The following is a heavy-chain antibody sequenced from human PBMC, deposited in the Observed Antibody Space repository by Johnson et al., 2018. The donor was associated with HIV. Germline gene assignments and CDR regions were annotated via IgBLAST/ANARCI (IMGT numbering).Heavy chain of an antibody. V-gene: IGHV3-20*04. CDR2: INWNGGSA. D-gene: IGHD4-17*01. J-gene: IGHJ3*02. CDR1: GFSFDDYG. Sequence: EVKLLESGGGVVRPGGSLRLSCAASGFSFDDYGMSWVRQPPGKGLEWVSGINWNGGSAGYAASVKGRFTISRDNAKNSLYLQMNSLRAEDTAVYYCAREKLGSTEYDAFEIWGQGTMVTVSS. CDR3: AREKLGSTEYDAFEI.